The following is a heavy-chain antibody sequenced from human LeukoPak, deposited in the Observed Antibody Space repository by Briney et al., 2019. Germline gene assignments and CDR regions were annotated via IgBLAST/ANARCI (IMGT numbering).Heavy chain of an antibody. J-gene: IGHJ4*02. CDR2: INPSGGST. Sequence: ASVKVSCKASGYTFTSYYMHWVRQAPGQGLEWMGIINPSGGSTSYAQKFQGRVTMTRDTSTSTVYMELSSLRPEDTAVYYCARESVGYYDSSGYTDYWGQGTLVTVSS. V-gene: IGHV1-46*01. D-gene: IGHD3-22*01. CDR3: ARESVGYYDSSGYTDY. CDR1: GYTFTSYY.